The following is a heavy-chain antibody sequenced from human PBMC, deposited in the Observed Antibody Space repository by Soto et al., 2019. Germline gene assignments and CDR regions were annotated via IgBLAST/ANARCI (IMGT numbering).Heavy chain of an antibody. CDR3: ARDSIGPKDYGMDV. J-gene: IGHJ6*02. Sequence: SETLSLTCTVSGGSISSYYWSWIRQPPGKGLEWIGYIYYSGSTNYNPSLKSRVTISVDTSKNQFSLKLSSVTAADTAVYYCARDSIGPKDYGMDVWGQGTTVTVSS. V-gene: IGHV4-59*01. CDR2: IYYSGST. CDR1: GGSISSYY. D-gene: IGHD3-16*02.